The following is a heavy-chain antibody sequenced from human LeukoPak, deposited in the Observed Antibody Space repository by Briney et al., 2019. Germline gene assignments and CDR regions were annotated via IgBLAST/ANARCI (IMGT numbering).Heavy chain of an antibody. CDR3: AKGCSSTSCLYCYYMDV. V-gene: IGHV3-33*06. J-gene: IGHJ6*03. CDR1: GFTFSSYG. CDR2: IWYDGSNK. D-gene: IGHD2-2*01. Sequence: GRSLRLSCAASGFTFSSYGMHWVRQAPGKGLEWVAVIWYDGSNKYYADSVKGRFTISRDNSKNTLYLQMNSLRAEDTAVYYCAKGCSSTSCLYCYYMDVWGKGTTVTVSS.